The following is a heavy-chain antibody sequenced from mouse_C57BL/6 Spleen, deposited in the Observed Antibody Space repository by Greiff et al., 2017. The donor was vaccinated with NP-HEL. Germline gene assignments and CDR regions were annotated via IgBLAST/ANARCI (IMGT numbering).Heavy chain of an antibody. J-gene: IGHJ3*01. Sequence: EVQLVESGGGLVKPGGSLKLSRAASGFTFSDYGMHWVRQAPEKGLEWVAYISSGSSTIYYADTVKGRFTITRDNAKNTLFLQMTSLRSEETAMDYCARDYYGSSDGFAYWGQGTLVTVSA. CDR3: ARDYYGSSDGFAY. CDR1: GFTFSDYG. D-gene: IGHD1-1*01. CDR2: ISSGSSTI. V-gene: IGHV5-17*01.